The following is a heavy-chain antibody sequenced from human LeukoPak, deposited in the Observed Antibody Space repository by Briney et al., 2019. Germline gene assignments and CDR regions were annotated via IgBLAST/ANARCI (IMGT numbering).Heavy chain of an antibody. D-gene: IGHD3-3*01. CDR1: GGTFSSYA. J-gene: IGHJ6*02. CDR2: IIPIFGTA. V-gene: IGHV1-69*06. Sequence: GASVKVSCKASGGTFSSYAISWVRQAPGQGLEWMGGIIPIFGTANYAQKFQGRVTITADKSTSTAYMELSSLRSEDTAVYYCARGGSFLRFLEWSYYYGMDVWGQGTTVTVSS. CDR3: ARGGSFLRFLEWSYYYGMDV.